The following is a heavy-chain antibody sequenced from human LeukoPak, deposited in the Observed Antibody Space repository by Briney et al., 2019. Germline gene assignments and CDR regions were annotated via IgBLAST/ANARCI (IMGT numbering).Heavy chain of an antibody. D-gene: IGHD2-15*01. CDR3: AGRECSGGSCYPFDY. J-gene: IGHJ4*02. V-gene: IGHV4-39*01. Sequence: SETLSLTCTVSGGSISSSSYYWGWIRQPPGKGLEWIGSIYYSGSTYYNPSLKSRVTISVDTSKNQFSLKLSSVTAADTAVYYCAGRECSGGSCYPFDYWGQGTLVTVSS. CDR2: IYYSGST. CDR1: GGSISSSSYY.